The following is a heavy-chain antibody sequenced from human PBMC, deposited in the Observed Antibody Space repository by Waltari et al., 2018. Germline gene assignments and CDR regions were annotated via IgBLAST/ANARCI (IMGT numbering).Heavy chain of an antibody. CDR2: IIPIFGTA. V-gene: IGHV1-69*05. Sequence: QVQLVQSGAEVKKPGSSVKVSCKASGGTFSSYAIRWVGQAPGQGLEWMGGIIPIFGTANYAQKFQGRVTITTDESTSTAYMELSSLRSEDTAVYYCARDPSLGYCSGGSCKGDAFDIWGQGTMVTVSS. J-gene: IGHJ3*02. D-gene: IGHD2-15*01. CDR1: GGTFSSYA. CDR3: ARDPSLGYCSGGSCKGDAFDI.